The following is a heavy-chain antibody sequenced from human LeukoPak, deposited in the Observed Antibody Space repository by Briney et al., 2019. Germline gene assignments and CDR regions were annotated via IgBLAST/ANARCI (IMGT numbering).Heavy chain of an antibody. V-gene: IGHV1-18*01. D-gene: IGHD4-17*01. CDR1: GYTFTSYG. J-gene: IGHJ4*02. CDR3: AGGVDYGDYGAFDY. Sequence: ASVTVSCKASGYTFTSYGISWVRQAPGQGLEWMGWISAYNGNTNYAQKLQGRVTMTTDTSTSTAYMELRSLRSDDTAVYYCAGGVDYGDYGAFDYWGQGTLVTVSS. CDR2: ISAYNGNT.